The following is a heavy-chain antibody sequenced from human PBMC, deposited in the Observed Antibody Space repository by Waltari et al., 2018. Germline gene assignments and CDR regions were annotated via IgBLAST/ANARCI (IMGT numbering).Heavy chain of an antibody. D-gene: IGHD3-10*01. CDR3: ARGVTMVRGDLIYFDY. V-gene: IGHV1-3*01. CDR2: INAGNGNT. CDR1: GYTFPSSA. Sequence: QVQLVQSGAEVKKPGASVKVSCKASGYTFPSSAMHWARRAPGQRLEWMGWINAGNGNTKYSQKFQGRVTITRDTSASTAYMEPSSLRSEDTAVYYCARGVTMVRGDLIYFDYWGQGTLVTVSS. J-gene: IGHJ4*02.